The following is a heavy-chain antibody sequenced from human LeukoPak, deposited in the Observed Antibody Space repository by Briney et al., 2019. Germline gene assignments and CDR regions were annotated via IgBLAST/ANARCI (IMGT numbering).Heavy chain of an antibody. Sequence: GGSLRLSCAASGFTFSSYAMHWVRQAPGKGLEWVAVISYDGSNKYYADAVKGRFTICRDNSKNTLYLQMNSLRAEDTAVYYCAREHIVVVVAATPIFGGMAVWGQGTTVTVSS. V-gene: IGHV3-30-3*01. D-gene: IGHD2-15*01. CDR2: ISYDGSNK. CDR1: GFTFSSYA. CDR3: AREHIVVVVAATPIFGGMAV. J-gene: IGHJ6*02.